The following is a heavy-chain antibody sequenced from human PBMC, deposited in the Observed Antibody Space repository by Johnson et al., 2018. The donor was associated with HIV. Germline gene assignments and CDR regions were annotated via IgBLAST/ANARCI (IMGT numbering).Heavy chain of an antibody. CDR1: GFPFSSYG. J-gene: IGHJ3*02. CDR2: MWYDGSNK. V-gene: IGHV3-33*06. CDR3: AKEGQLGDAFDI. Sequence: QVQLVESGGGVVQPGRSLRLSCTASGFPFSSYGMHWVRQAPGRGLEWVAVMWYDGSNKYYADSVKGRFTISRDNSKNTLYLQMNSLRAEDTAVYYCAKEGQLGDAFDIWGQGTMVTVSS. D-gene: IGHD6-6*01.